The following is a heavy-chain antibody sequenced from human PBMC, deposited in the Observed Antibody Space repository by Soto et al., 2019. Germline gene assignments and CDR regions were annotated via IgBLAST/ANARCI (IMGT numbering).Heavy chain of an antibody. CDR1: GGIFSSYP. CDR3: AGGRIVVAGSSAYYGMDV. Sequence: QEQLVQSGAEVKKPGSSVKVSCKASGGIFSSYPISWVRQVPGQGLEWMGGIIPVFGIVSYAQKFQGRVTITADESTSTAYMELSSLRSEDTAVYFCAGGRIVVAGSSAYYGMDVWGQGTTVTVSS. CDR2: IIPVFGIV. D-gene: IGHD6-19*01. J-gene: IGHJ6*02. V-gene: IGHV1-69*01.